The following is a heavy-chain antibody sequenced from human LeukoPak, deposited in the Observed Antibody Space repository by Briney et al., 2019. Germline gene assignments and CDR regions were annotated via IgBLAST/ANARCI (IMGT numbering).Heavy chain of an antibody. CDR3: ARNYRPDFDF. D-gene: IGHD1-7*01. J-gene: IGHJ4*02. CDR1: GGSFSGYY. Sequence: SETLSLTCAVYGGSFSGYYWSWIRQPPGKGLEWIGEINHSGSTNYNPSLKSRVTISVDTSKNQFSLKLSSVTAADTAVYYCARNYRPDFDFWGQGTLVTVSS. V-gene: IGHV4-34*01. CDR2: INHSGST.